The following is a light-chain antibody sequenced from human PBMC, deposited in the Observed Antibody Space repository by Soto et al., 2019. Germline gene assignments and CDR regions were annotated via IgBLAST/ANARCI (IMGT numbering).Light chain of an antibody. J-gene: IGKJ1*01. V-gene: IGKV3-20*01. CDR2: GPS. CDR1: QSVPKNY. CDR3: HQYATSPQT. Sequence: EIVLTQSPGTLSLSPGERATVSCRASQSVPKNYLAWYQHKPGQAPRLLIYGPSSRATGIPDRFSGSGSGTDFTLSISRLEPEDFAVYYCHQYATSPQTFGQGTKVEIK.